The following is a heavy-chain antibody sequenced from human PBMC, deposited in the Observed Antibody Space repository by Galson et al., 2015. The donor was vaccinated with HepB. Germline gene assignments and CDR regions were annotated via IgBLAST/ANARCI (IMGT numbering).Heavy chain of an antibody. J-gene: IGHJ4*02. V-gene: IGHV3-33*08. CDR3: ARWRGVYYYGSGSYLGY. CDR2: IWYDGSNK. Sequence: SLRLSCAASGFTFSSYGMHWVRQAPGKGPEWVAVIWYDGSNKYYADSVKGRFTISRDNSKNTLYLQMNSLRAEDTAVYYCARWRGVYYYGSGSYLGYWGQGTLVTVSS. D-gene: IGHD3-10*01. CDR1: GFTFSSYG.